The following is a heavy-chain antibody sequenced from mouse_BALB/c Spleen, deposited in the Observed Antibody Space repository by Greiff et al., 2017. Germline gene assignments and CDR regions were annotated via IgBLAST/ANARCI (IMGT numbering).Heavy chain of an antibody. D-gene: IGHD2-4*01. J-gene: IGHJ3*01. CDR1: GFTFSSYA. CDR2: ISSGGSYT. CDR3: ARQGDYGWFAY. Sequence: EVQRVESGGGLVKPGGSLKLSCAASGFTFSSYATSWVRQTPEKRLEWVATISSGGSYTYYPDSVKGRFTISRDNAKNTLYLQMSSLRSEDTAMYYCARQGDYGWFAYWGQGTLVTVSA. V-gene: IGHV5-9-3*01.